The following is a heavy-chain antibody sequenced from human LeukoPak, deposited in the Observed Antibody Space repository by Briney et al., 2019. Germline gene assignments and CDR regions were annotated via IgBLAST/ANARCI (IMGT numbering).Heavy chain of an antibody. CDR3: ASTPPTIGAAGTDWFDP. Sequence: SETLSLTCAVYGGSFSGYYWSWIRQPPGKGLEWIGEINHSGSTNYNPSLKIRVTISVDTSKNQFSLKLSSVTAADTDVYYCASTPPTIGAAGTDWFDPWGQGTPVTVSS. J-gene: IGHJ5*02. CDR1: GGSFSGYY. V-gene: IGHV4-34*01. CDR2: INHSGST. D-gene: IGHD6-13*01.